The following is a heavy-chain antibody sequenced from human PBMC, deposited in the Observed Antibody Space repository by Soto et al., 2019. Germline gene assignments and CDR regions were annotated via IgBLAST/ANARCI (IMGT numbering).Heavy chain of an antibody. CDR1: GFTFSSYA. CDR2: ISGSGGRT. Sequence: GGSLRLSCAASGFTFSSYAMSWVRQAPGKGLEWVSAISGSGGRTYYADSVKGRFTISRDNSKNTLYLQMNSLRAEDTAVYYCAHVPTYCTNGVCTYYYCDYWGPGTRLTVYS. CDR3: AHVPTYCTNGVCTYYYCDY. V-gene: IGHV3-23*01. D-gene: IGHD2-8*01. J-gene: IGHJ4*02.